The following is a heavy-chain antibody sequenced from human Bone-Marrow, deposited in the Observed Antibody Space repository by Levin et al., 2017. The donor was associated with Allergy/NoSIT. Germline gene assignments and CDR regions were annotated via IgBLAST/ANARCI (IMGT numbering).Heavy chain of an antibody. CDR3: ARASERDLPGGIFDS. CDR2: IYRGGHT. CDR1: GFDVSDNY. D-gene: IGHD1-26*01. V-gene: IGHV3-66*01. Sequence: QAGGSLRLSCAASGFDVSDNYLSWVRQAPGKGLEWVSVIYRGGHTFYADSVKGRFLCSRDSSKNTLFLQMNSLRDEDTAVYYCARASERDLPGGIFDSWGQGILVTVSS. J-gene: IGHJ4*02.